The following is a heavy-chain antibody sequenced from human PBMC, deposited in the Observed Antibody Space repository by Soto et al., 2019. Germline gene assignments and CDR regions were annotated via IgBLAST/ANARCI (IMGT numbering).Heavy chain of an antibody. CDR1: GFTFSSYA. CDR3: AKDTRPPGPGRKLNWFDP. D-gene: IGHD3-10*01. CDR2: ISGSGGST. V-gene: IGHV3-23*01. J-gene: IGHJ5*02. Sequence: GGSLRLSCAASGFTFSSYAMSWVRQAPGKGLEWVSAISGSGGSTYYADSVKGRFTISRDNSKNTLYLQMNSLRAEDTAVYYWAKDTRPPGPGRKLNWFDPGARETLVTVSS.